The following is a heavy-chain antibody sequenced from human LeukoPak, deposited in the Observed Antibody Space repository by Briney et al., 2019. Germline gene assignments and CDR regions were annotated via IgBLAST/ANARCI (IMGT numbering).Heavy chain of an antibody. CDR2: VSGSGGTT. Sequence: GGSLRLSCAATGFIFRSFAMSWVRQAPGKGLEWVSAVSGSGGTTYYAGSVKGRFTISRDNSKNTVYLQINNLRTEDTATHYCAKDLAEAATSYGMDVWGHGTSVTVSS. CDR3: AKDLAEAATSYGMDV. V-gene: IGHV3-23*01. D-gene: IGHD2-15*01. CDR1: GFIFRSFA. J-gene: IGHJ6*02.